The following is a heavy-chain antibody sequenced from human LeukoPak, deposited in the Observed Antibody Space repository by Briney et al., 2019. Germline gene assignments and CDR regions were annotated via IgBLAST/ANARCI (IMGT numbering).Heavy chain of an antibody. V-gene: IGHV3-48*01. CDR3: AKRQNGDFDY. D-gene: IGHD4-17*01. Sequence: GGSLRLSCAASEFTFSSYSMNWVRQAPGKGLEWVSYITNSGNSKSYADSVKGRFTISRDNTKNSLYLQMNGLRAEDTAVYYCAKRQNGDFDYWGQGTLVTVSS. CDR1: EFTFSSYS. J-gene: IGHJ4*02. CDR2: ITNSGNSK.